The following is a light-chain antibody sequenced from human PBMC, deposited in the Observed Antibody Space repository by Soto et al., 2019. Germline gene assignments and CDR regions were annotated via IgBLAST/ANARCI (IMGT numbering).Light chain of an antibody. CDR3: QQYSNSPPEFT. CDR1: QSVSSNY. J-gene: IGKJ3*01. V-gene: IGKV3-20*01. CDR2: GAS. Sequence: EIVLTQSPGTLSVSPGERVTLSCRASQSVSSNYLAWYQQRPGQAPRLLIFGASYRATGIPDRFSGSGSGTDFTLTISRLEPEDFAVYYCQQYSNSPPEFTFGPGTKVETK.